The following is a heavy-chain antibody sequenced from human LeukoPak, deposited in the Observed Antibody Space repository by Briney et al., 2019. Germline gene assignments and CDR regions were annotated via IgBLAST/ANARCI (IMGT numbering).Heavy chain of an antibody. D-gene: IGHD3-10*01. CDR2: IHKSDGST. CDR3: AKEEAMVRGVIYYYYMDV. V-gene: IGHV3-23*01. J-gene: IGHJ6*03. CDR1: GFTFSSYG. Sequence: GGSLRLSCAASGFTFSSYGMSWVRQAPGKGLEWVSLIHKSDGSTYYADSVKGRFTISRDNSNNTLYLQMNSLRAEDTAVYYCAKEEAMVRGVIYYYYMDVWGKGTTVTVSS.